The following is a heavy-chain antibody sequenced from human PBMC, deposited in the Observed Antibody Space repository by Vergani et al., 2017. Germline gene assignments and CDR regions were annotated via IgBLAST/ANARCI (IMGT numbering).Heavy chain of an antibody. V-gene: IGHV4-59*11. J-gene: IGHJ3*01. CDR2: VFHSGST. Sequence: QVQLRQWGAGLVKPSETLSLTCGIYGDSLRGHYWSWIRQPPGKGLEWIGYVFHSGSTNYSPSLKSRVTISLDTSKSQFSLRLTSVTAADTAVYYCARGDYGGPKSDAFDVWGQGTVVTVSS. CDR1: GDSLRGHY. D-gene: IGHD4-23*01. CDR3: ARGDYGGPKSDAFDV.